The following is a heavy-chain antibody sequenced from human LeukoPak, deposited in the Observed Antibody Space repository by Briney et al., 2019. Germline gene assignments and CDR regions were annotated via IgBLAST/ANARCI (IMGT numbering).Heavy chain of an antibody. D-gene: IGHD3-10*01. V-gene: IGHV3-66*01. CDR1: GLTVRDNF. Sequence: GGSLRLSCSVSGLTVRDNFFDWVRQAPGKGLEWVSIVYNSGKTFYGASVKGRFTISRDRSKNTLYLQMNRLRVEDTAVYYCVGGDFDYWGQGALVTVSS. CDR2: VYNSGKT. CDR3: VGGDFDY. J-gene: IGHJ4*02.